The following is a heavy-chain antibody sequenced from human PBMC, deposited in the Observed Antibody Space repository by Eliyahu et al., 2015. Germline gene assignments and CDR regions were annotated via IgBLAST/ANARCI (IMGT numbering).Heavy chain of an antibody. CDR3: ARQLPGIAAPGLKIYYFDS. D-gene: IGHD1-1*01. J-gene: IGHJ4*02. CDR1: SXSISXXXYY. CDR2: IHYSGST. Sequence: QLQLQESGPGLVKPSETLSLTCTXXSXSISXXXYYWGWIRQPPGKGLEWIGSIHYSGSTYYNPSLKSRVTISVDMSKNQFSLKLTSVTAADTAVYYCARQLPGIAAPGLKIYYFDSWGQGTLVTVSS. V-gene: IGHV4-39*01.